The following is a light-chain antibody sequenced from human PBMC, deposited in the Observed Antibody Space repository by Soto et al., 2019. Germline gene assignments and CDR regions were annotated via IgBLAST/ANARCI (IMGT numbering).Light chain of an antibody. Sequence: EIVLTQSPATLSLSPGERATLSCRASQSVSSYLAWYQQKPGQAPRLLIYDASNRATGIPDRFSGSGSGTDFPLTSSSLEPEDFAVYYCQQRSNWLTFGGGTKVEIK. CDR2: DAS. V-gene: IGKV3-11*01. J-gene: IGKJ4*01. CDR3: QQRSNWLT. CDR1: QSVSSY.